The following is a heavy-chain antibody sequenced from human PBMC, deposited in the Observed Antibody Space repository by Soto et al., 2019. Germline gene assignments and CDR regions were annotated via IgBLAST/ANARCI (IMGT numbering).Heavy chain of an antibody. CDR1: GGSISSTNW. D-gene: IGHD6-13*01. J-gene: IGHJ4*02. CDR2: IYHSGNT. V-gene: IGHV4-4*02. Sequence: SETLSLTCAVSGGSISSTNWWSWVRQPPGKGLEWIGEIYHSGNTNYNPSLKSRVTISVGKSKNQFSLKLSSVTAADTAVYFCARIAAAGTRFDYWGQGTLVTVSS. CDR3: ARIAAAGTRFDY.